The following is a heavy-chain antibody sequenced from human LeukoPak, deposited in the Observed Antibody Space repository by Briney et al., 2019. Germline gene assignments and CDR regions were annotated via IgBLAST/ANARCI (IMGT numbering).Heavy chain of an antibody. CDR2: INWNGGST. CDR3: ARSRDGYNYDAFDI. CDR1: GFTFDDYG. V-gene: IGHV3-20*04. Sequence: GGSLRLSCAASGFTFDDYGMSWVRQAPGKGLEWVSGINWNGGSTGYADSVKGRFTISRDNAKNSLYLQMNSLRAEDTALYYCARSRDGYNYDAFDIWGQGTMVTVSS. D-gene: IGHD5-24*01. J-gene: IGHJ3*02.